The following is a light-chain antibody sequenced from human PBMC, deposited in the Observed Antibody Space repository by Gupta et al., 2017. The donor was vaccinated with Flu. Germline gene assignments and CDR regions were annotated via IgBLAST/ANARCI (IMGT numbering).Light chain of an antibody. CDR1: QGLVYSDGNTY. CDR3: IQGAHWPWA. V-gene: IGKV2-30*01. J-gene: IGKJ1*01. Sequence: DVVMTQSPLSLSVTLGQPASISCRSSQGLVYSDGNTYLHWFQQRPGQTPRRLIHLVSYRDSGVPDRFSGSGSGTDFTLKISRVEAEDVGVYFCIQGAHWPWAFGQGTKVEIK. CDR2: LVS.